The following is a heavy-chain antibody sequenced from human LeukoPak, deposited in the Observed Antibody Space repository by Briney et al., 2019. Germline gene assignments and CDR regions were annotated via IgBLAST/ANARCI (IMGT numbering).Heavy chain of an antibody. CDR3: AKRKGHYGSGSYNWFDP. CDR2: IRYDESNK. J-gene: IGHJ5*02. Sequence: GGSLRLSCAASGFPFSNYGMHWVRQAPGKRPEWVSFIRYDESNKYYADSVKGRFTISRDNSKNTLYLQMNSLRAEDTAVYYCAKRKGHYGSGSYNWFDPWGQGTLVTVSS. D-gene: IGHD3-10*01. CDR1: GFPFSNYG. V-gene: IGHV3-30*02.